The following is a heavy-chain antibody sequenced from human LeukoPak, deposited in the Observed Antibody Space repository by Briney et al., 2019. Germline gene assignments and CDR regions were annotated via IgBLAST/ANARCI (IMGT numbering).Heavy chain of an antibody. CDR3: ARRHDPVAGTHYYGMDV. D-gene: IGHD6-19*01. CDR1: GFTFSSYA. CDR2: ISGSGGST. V-gene: IGHV3-23*01. Sequence: PGRSLRLSCAASGFTFSSYAMSWVRQAPGKGLEWVSAISGSGGSTYYADSVKGRFTISRDNSKNTLYLQMNSLRAEDTAVYYCARRHDPVAGTHYYGMDVWGQGTTVTVSS. J-gene: IGHJ6*02.